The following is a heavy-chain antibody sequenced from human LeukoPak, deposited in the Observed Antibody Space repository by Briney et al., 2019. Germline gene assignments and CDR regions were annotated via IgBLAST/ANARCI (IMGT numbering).Heavy chain of an antibody. V-gene: IGHV1-2*02. CDR2: INPNSGGT. CDR1: GYTFTGYY. CDR3: ARDRYYDFWSGYYFLNNDAFEI. J-gene: IGHJ3*02. D-gene: IGHD3-3*01. Sequence: ASVKVSCKASGYTFTGYYMHWVRQAPGQGLEWMGWINPNSGGTNYAQKFQGRVTMTRDTSISTAYMELSRLRSDDTAVYYCARDRYYDFWSGYYFLNNDAFEIWGQGTMVTVSS.